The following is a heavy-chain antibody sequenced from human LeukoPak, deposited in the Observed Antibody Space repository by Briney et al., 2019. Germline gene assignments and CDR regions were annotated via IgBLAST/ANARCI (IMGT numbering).Heavy chain of an antibody. CDR2: VSDIGSI. D-gene: IGHD2-8*02. Sequence: SETLSLTCTVSGGSISSYYWSWIRQPPGKGLEWIAYVSDIGSINYNPSLKSRVTISLDTSKNQLSLKLSSVTAADTAVYYCAGHHPRNTVDFWGQGTLVTASS. J-gene: IGHJ4*02. CDR1: GGSISSYY. V-gene: IGHV4-59*08. CDR3: AGHHPRNTVDF.